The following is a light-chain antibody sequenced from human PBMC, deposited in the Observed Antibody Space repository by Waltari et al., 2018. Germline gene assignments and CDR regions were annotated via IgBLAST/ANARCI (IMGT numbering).Light chain of an antibody. J-gene: IGKJ2*01. CDR2: WAS. Sequence: DIVMTQSPDSLAVSLGERANINCQSSQSVLYSSNNKDYLAWYQQKPGQPPKLLIYWASTRESGVPDRFSGSGSGTDFSLTISSLQAEDVAVYYCQQYYNTPYTFGQGTKLEIK. CDR1: QSVLYSSNNKDY. V-gene: IGKV4-1*01. CDR3: QQYYNTPYT.